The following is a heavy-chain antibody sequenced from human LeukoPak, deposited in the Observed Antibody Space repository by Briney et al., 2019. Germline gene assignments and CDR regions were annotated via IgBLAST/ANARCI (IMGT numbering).Heavy chain of an antibody. V-gene: IGHV3-53*01. Sequence: GGSLRLSFAASGFTVSSNYMSWVRQAPGKGLEWVSVIYSGGSTYYADSVKGRFTISRDNSKNTLYLQMNSLRAEDTAVYYCARGWAYYGMDVWGQGTTVTVSS. J-gene: IGHJ6*02. D-gene: IGHD5-24*01. CDR2: IYSGGST. CDR1: GFTVSSNY. CDR3: ARGWAYYGMDV.